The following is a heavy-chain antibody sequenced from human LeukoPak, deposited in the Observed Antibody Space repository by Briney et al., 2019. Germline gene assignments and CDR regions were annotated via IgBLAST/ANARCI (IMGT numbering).Heavy chain of an antibody. CDR1: GSTFSSYS. D-gene: IGHD3-3*01. CDR2: ISSSSSYI. J-gene: IGHJ4*02. Sequence: GGSLRLSCAASGSTFSSYSMNWVRQAPGKGLEWVSSISSSSSYIYYADSVKGRFTISRDNAKNSLYLQMNSLRAEDTAVYYCARVSNDFWSGYYIDYWGQGTLVTVSS. CDR3: ARVSNDFWSGYYIDY. V-gene: IGHV3-21*01.